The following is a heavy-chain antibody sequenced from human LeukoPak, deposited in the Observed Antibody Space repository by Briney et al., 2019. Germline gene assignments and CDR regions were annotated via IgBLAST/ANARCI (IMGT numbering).Heavy chain of an antibody. CDR1: GYTFTFYD. J-gene: IGHJ3*02. CDR2: MNPNSGNT. Sequence: GASVKVSCKASGYTFTFYDINWVRQATGQGLEWMGWMNPNSGNTGYAQNFLGRITITRDTSTSMAYMELSSLRSEDTAVYYCARGRRDVFDIWGQGTTVTVSS. V-gene: IGHV1-8*03. CDR3: ARGRRDVFDI.